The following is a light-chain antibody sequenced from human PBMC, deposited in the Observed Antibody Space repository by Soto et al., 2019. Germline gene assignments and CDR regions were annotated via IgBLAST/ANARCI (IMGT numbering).Light chain of an antibody. Sequence: EIVLTQSPDTLSLSPGEGATLSCRASHDVSVSLVWYRQRPGQSPRLLIHDASNRATGISARFSGSGSGTDFTLTIGSLEPEASALYDCQQRASWPYTSGQGTKVEIK. CDR2: DAS. CDR3: QQRASWPYT. CDR1: HDVSVS. J-gene: IGKJ2*01. V-gene: IGKV3-11*01.